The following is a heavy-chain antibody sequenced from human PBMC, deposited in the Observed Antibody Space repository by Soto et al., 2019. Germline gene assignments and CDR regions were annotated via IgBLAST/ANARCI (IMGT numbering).Heavy chain of an antibody. V-gene: IGHV4-39*07. J-gene: IGHJ3*01. CDR2: IYHSGST. Sequence: SETLSLTCTVSGGSISSGDYYWSWIRQPPGKGLEWIGSIYHSGSTYYNPSLKSRVTISVDMSKNQFSLKLNSVTAADTAVYYCARARWYDAFDVWGQGTVVTVSS. CDR3: ARARWYDAFDV. CDR1: GGSISSGDYY. D-gene: IGHD2-15*01.